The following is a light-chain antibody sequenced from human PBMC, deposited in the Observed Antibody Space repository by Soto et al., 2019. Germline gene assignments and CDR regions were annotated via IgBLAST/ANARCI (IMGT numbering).Light chain of an antibody. CDR3: SSYTTSTSLV. V-gene: IGLV2-14*01. J-gene: IGLJ3*02. Sequence: QYVLTQPASVSGSPGQSITIAWTGTSSDIGGYNYVSWYQQHPGKAPKLLIYEVRNRPSGVSDRFSGSKSGNTASLTISGLQTEDEADYYCSSYTTSTSLVFGGGTKVTV. CDR2: EVR. CDR1: SSDIGGYNY.